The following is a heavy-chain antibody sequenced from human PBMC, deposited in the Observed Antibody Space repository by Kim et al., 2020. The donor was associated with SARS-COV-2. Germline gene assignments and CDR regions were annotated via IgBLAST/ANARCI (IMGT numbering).Heavy chain of an antibody. D-gene: IGHD2-15*01. CDR2: INPSGGST. Sequence: ASVKVSCKASGYTFTSYYMHWVRQAPGQGLEWMGIINPSGGSTSYAQKFQGRVTMTRDTSTGTVYMELSSLRSEDTAVYYCARREFGGNIDYWGQGTLVTVSS. CDR3: ARREFGGNIDY. CDR1: GYTFTSYY. V-gene: IGHV1-46*01. J-gene: IGHJ4*02.